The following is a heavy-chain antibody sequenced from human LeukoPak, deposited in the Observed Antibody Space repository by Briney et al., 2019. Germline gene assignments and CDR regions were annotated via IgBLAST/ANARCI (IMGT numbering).Heavy chain of an antibody. J-gene: IGHJ3*02. Sequence: SETLSLTCTVSGGSISSYYWSWIRQPPGKGLEWIGYIYYSGSTNYNPSLKSRVTISVDTSKNQFSLKLSSVTAADTAVYYCASWDCSSTSCYRPYAFDIWGQGTMVTVSS. CDR3: ASWDCSSTSCYRPYAFDI. CDR2: IYYSGST. CDR1: GGSISSYY. V-gene: IGHV4-59*01. D-gene: IGHD2-2*02.